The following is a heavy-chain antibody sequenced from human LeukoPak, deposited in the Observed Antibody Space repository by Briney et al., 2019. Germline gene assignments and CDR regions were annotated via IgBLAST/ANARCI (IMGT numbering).Heavy chain of an antibody. Sequence: ASVTVSCKASGYPFTTSGITWLRQAPGQGPEWMGWISPNNAKTDSAQNFQGRVSMTTDTSTNTAYMELRRLRSDDTAVYYCARVVRGDCHTGTCFSWFDPWGQGTLVSVSS. CDR2: ISPNNAKT. V-gene: IGHV1-18*01. J-gene: IGHJ5*02. CDR1: GYPFTTSG. D-gene: IGHD3-10*02. CDR3: ARVVRGDCHTGTCFSWFDP.